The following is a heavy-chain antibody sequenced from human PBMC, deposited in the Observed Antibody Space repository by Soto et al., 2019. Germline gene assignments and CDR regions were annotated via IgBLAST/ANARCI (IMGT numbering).Heavy chain of an antibody. V-gene: IGHV3-73*01. J-gene: IGHJ2*01. D-gene: IGHD2-15*01. Sequence: GGSLRLSCAASGFTFSDSAMHWVRQASGEGLEWLGRIRSKHNNYATEYGASLKGRFTISRDDSKKTTYLQMSNLNTEDTAVYYCVRYSRTLGWFFDLWGRGTLVTVS. CDR3: VRYSRTLGWFFDL. CDR1: GFTFSDSA. CDR2: IRSKHNNYAT.